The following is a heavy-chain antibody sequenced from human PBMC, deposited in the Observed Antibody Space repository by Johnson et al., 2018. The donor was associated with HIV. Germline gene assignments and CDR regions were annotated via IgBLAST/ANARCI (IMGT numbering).Heavy chain of an antibody. Sequence: VQLVESGGGLVQPGRSLRLSCAASGFTFDDYAMHWVRQAPGKGLEWVSGISWNSGSIGYADSVKGRFTISRDNAKNSLYLQMNSLRAEDTALYYCAKDVTMIVGVAFDIWGQGTMVTVSS. CDR2: ISWNSGSI. CDR3: AKDVTMIVGVAFDI. D-gene: IGHD3-22*01. CDR1: GFTFDDYA. J-gene: IGHJ3*02. V-gene: IGHV3-9*01.